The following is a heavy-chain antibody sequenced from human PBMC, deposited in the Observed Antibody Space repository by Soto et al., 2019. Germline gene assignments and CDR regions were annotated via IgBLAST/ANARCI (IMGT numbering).Heavy chain of an antibody. D-gene: IGHD2-2*01. Sequence: QLQLQESGPGLVKPSETLSLTCTVSGGSISSSNYYWGWIRQPPGKGLEWIGNIYYSGSTYYNPSLTSRVTIPVDTAKSQFSRKLRSVTAADTAVYYCARADIVVVPAGVGFDPWGQGTRVTVSS. CDR1: GGSISSSNYY. CDR2: IYYSGST. CDR3: ARADIVVVPAGVGFDP. J-gene: IGHJ5*02. V-gene: IGHV4-39*01.